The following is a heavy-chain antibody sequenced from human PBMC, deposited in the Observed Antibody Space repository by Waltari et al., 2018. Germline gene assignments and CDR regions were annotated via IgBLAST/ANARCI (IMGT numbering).Heavy chain of an antibody. CDR3: ARSGGGTTSFGVAE. V-gene: IGHV1-2*06. J-gene: IGHJ4*02. CDR2: INPKSGDT. Sequence: QVQLVQSGAEVKKSGASVKVSCKASGYTFTDFFIHWVRQAPGQGLEWMGRINPKSGDTSYAQRFQGRVTMTGDTSISTAYIEVTGLRSDDTAIYYCARSGGGTTSFGVAEWGQGSLVTVSS. D-gene: IGHD3-3*01. CDR1: GYTFTDFF.